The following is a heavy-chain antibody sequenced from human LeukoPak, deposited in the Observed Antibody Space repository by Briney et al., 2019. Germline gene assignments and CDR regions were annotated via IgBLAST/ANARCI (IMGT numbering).Heavy chain of an antibody. CDR1: GFTFSSYS. J-gene: IGHJ6*03. D-gene: IGHD3-3*01. CDR2: ISSSSGTI. CDR3: ARDLGVVIPYYVDV. V-gene: IGHV3-48*04. Sequence: GGSLRLSCAASGFTFSSYSMNWVRQAPGKGLEWVSYISSSSGTIYYADSVKGRFTISRDNTKNSLYLQMNSLRAEDTAVYYCARDLGVVIPYYVDVWGKGTTVTVSS.